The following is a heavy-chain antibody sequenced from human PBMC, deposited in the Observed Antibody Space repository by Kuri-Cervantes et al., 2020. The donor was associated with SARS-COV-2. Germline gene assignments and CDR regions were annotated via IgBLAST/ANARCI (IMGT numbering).Heavy chain of an antibody. CDR3: ARGPAADEWVTIFGVAPSGAFDI. Sequence: GGSLRLSCAASGFAFSSYGMHWVRQAPGKGLEWVSLISYDGSNKYYADSVKGRFTISRDNPKNTLYLQMNSLRAEDTAVYYCARGPAADEWVTIFGVAPSGAFDIWGQGTMVTVSS. D-gene: IGHD3-3*01. V-gene: IGHV3-30*19. J-gene: IGHJ3*02. CDR1: GFAFSSYG. CDR2: ISYDGSNK.